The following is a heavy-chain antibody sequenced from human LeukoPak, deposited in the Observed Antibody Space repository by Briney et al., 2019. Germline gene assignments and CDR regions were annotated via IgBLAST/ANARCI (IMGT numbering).Heavy chain of an antibody. Sequence: PSETLSLTCTVSGGSISSYYWSWIRQPPGKGLEWIGYIYYSGSTNYNPSLKSRVTISVDTSKNQFSLKLSSVTAADTAVYYCARESPLSCSSTSCYGLGAFDIWGQGTMVTVSS. CDR1: GGSISSYY. J-gene: IGHJ3*02. CDR3: ARESPLSCSSTSCYGLGAFDI. CDR2: IYYSGST. D-gene: IGHD2-2*01. V-gene: IGHV4-59*12.